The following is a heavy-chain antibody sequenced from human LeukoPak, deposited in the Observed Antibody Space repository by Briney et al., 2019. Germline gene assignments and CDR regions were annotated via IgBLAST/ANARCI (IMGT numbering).Heavy chain of an antibody. V-gene: IGHV3-23*01. J-gene: IGHJ4*02. Sequence: PGGSLRLSCAASGFSFSNYEMNWVRQAPGKGLEWVSVISGSGGSTYYADSVKGRFTISRDNSKNTLYLQMNSLRAEDTAVYYCAKFDSSGYFSFDYWGQGTLVTVSS. CDR3: AKFDSSGYFSFDY. D-gene: IGHD3-22*01. CDR2: ISGSGGST. CDR1: GFSFSNYE.